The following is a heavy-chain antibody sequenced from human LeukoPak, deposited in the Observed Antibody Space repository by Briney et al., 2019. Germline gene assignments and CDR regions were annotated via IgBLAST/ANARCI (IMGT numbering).Heavy chain of an antibody. Sequence: PSETLSLTCTVSGGSISSYYWSWIRQPPGKGLEWIGYIYYSGSTYYNPSLKSRVTISVDTSKNQFSLKLSSVTAADTAVYYCAIVLPAQADAFDIWGQGTMVTVSS. J-gene: IGHJ3*02. V-gene: IGHV4-59*06. CDR3: AIVLPAQADAFDI. D-gene: IGHD2-2*01. CDR1: GGSISSYY. CDR2: IYYSGST.